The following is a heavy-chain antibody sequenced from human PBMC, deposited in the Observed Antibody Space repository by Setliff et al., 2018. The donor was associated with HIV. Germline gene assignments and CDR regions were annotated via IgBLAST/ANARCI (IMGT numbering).Heavy chain of an antibody. CDR3: AREQQMLTYYMDV. J-gene: IGHJ6*03. Sequence: GGSLRLSCAASGFTFSSYAMSWVRQAPGKGLEWVSSISSRSTYIYYADSVKGRFTISRDNAKNSLYLQMNSLRADDTAVYYCAREQQMLTYYMDVWGKGTTVTVSS. CDR1: GFTFSSYA. D-gene: IGHD3-16*01. V-gene: IGHV3-21*01. CDR2: ISSRSTYI.